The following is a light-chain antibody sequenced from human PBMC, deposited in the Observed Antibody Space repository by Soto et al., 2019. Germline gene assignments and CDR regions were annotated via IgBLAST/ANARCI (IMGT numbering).Light chain of an antibody. CDR1: QSVSSSY. CDR2: GAS. Sequence: EIVLTQSPGTLSLSPGERATLSCRASQSVSSSYLAWYQQKPGQAPRLLIYGASSRATGIPDRFSGSGSGTDFTLTISRLEPEDFAVYYCQQYGSSPRALTVGGGTKVDIK. CDR3: QQYGSSPRALT. V-gene: IGKV3-20*01. J-gene: IGKJ4*01.